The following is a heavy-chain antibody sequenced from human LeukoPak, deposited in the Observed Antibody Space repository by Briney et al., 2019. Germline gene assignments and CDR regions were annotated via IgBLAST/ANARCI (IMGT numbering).Heavy chain of an antibody. CDR3: ARRVGRYFDWLSPFDY. Sequence: GGSLRLSCAASGFTFSSYWMSWVRQAPGKGLEWVANIKQDGSEKYYVDSVTGRFTISRDNAKNSLYLQMNSLRAEDTAVYYCARRVGRYFDWLSPFDYWGQGTLVTVSS. J-gene: IGHJ4*02. CDR2: IKQDGSEK. CDR1: GFTFSSYW. D-gene: IGHD3-9*01. V-gene: IGHV3-7*01.